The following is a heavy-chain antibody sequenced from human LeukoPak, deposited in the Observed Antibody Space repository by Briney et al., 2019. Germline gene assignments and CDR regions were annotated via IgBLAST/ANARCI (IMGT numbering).Heavy chain of an antibody. V-gene: IGHV4-39*07. Sequence: SETLSLTCTVSGGSFSSSSYYWGWIRQPPGKGLEWVGCIYNSGSTYYDPSLKSRVTISVDKSKNQFSLKLSSVTAADTAVYYCARDRGLDSSSWYDYYYYGMDVWGQGTTVTVSS. CDR2: IYNSGST. D-gene: IGHD6-13*01. J-gene: IGHJ6*02. CDR3: ARDRGLDSSSWYDYYYYGMDV. CDR1: GGSFSSSSYY.